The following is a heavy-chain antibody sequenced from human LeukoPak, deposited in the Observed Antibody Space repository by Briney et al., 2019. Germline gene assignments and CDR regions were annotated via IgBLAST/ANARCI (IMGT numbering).Heavy chain of an antibody. CDR3: IRGGIQVSGIDAFDI. CDR2: IGIAGDT. D-gene: IGHD5/OR15-5a*01. V-gene: IGHV3-13*01. J-gene: IGHJ3*02. Sequence: HSGGSLRLSCAASGFTFSSYDMHWVRQAPGRGLEWDSAIGIAGDTYYPDSVKGRFTISRENAKNSMYLQMNSLKDGDTAVYYCIRGGIQVSGIDAFDIWGQGTMVTVSS. CDR1: GFTFSSYD.